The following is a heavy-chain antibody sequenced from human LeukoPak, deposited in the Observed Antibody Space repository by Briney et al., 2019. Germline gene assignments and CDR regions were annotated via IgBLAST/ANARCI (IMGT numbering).Heavy chain of an antibody. CDR1: GYTFTGYY. D-gene: IGHD3-10*01. CDR2: INPNSGGT. CDR3: ARSMGSGRPIDY. J-gene: IGHJ4*02. V-gene: IGHV1-2*06. Sequence: ASVKVSCKASGYTFTGYYMHWVRQAPGQGLEWMGRINPNSGGTNYAQKFQGRVTMTRDTSISTAYMELSRLRSDDTAVYYCARSMGSGRPIDYWGQGTLVTVSS.